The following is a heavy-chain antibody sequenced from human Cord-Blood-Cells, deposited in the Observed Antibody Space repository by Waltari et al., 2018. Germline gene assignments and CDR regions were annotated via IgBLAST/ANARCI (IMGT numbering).Heavy chain of an antibody. Sequence: QLQLQESGAGMVMPSETMSATRTVAGGSISSSRFYWGCIGLPPGKGLEWIGSIYYSGSTYYNPSLKSRVTISVDTSKNQFSLKLSSVTAADTAVYYCARVGGSGSYYNWFDPWGQGTLVTVSS. CDR1: GGSISSSRFY. CDR3: ARVGGSGSYYNWFDP. CDR2: IYYSGST. V-gene: IGHV4-39*01. J-gene: IGHJ5*02. D-gene: IGHD3-10*01.